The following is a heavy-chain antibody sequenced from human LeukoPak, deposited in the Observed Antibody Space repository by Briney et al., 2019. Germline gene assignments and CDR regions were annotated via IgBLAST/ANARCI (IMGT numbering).Heavy chain of an antibody. V-gene: IGHV1-18*01. CDR1: GYTFTSYG. J-gene: IGHJ6*03. CDR3: ARGRLRSVRGVRYYYYYYMDV. D-gene: IGHD3-10*01. CDR2: INAYNGNT. Sequence: ASVKVSCKASGYTFTSYGISWVRQAPGQGLEWMGWINAYNGNTNYAQKLQGRVTMTTDTSTSTAYMELRSLRSDDTAVYYCARGRLRSVRGVRYYYYYYMDVWGKGTTVTISS.